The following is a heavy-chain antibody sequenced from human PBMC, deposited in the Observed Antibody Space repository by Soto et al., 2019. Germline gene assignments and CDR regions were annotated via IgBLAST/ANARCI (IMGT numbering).Heavy chain of an antibody. D-gene: IGHD1-26*01. Sequence: QEQLVQSGAEVKKPGSSVKVSCKASGDTFSSYAISWVRQAPGQGLDWMGGIIPFFNTSNYGQKFKGRVTITADESTSTAYMELSSLRSDDTAMYYCARESAYGGNPLAFDPWGQGTLVIVSS. CDR1: GDTFSSYA. CDR3: ARESAYGGNPLAFDP. J-gene: IGHJ5*02. CDR2: IIPFFNTS. V-gene: IGHV1-69*01.